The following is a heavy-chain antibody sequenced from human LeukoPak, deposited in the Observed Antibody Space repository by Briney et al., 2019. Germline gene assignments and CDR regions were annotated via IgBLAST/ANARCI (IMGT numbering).Heavy chain of an antibody. Sequence: QPGGSLRLSCAASGFTFSSYDMSGVRQAPRKGLEWVSAISGSGGNTYSADSVKGRFTITRDNSKNTHYLQMNSLRAEDTAVYYCAEWRASYGGYEWYFECWGQGTLVTVSS. CDR3: AEWRASYGGYEWYFEC. CDR2: ISGSGGNT. J-gene: IGHJ4*02. D-gene: IGHD5-12*01. V-gene: IGHV3-23*01. CDR1: GFTFSSYD.